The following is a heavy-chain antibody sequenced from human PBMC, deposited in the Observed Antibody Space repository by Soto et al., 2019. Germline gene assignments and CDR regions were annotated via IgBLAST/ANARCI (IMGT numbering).Heavy chain of an antibody. CDR1: GFTFSSYG. CDR2: VSYDGSHD. CDR3: AKGSVLRVVEAPLAILGGVDV. Sequence: PGGSLRLSCAASGFTFSSYGMHWVRQAPGEGLEWVAVVSYDGSHDFYADSVKGRFSISRDNSRAIMYLQMNSLKPEDTAVYYCAKGSVLRVVEAPLAILGGVDVWGQGAVVTVSS. V-gene: IGHV3-30*18. D-gene: IGHD2-8*01. J-gene: IGHJ6*02.